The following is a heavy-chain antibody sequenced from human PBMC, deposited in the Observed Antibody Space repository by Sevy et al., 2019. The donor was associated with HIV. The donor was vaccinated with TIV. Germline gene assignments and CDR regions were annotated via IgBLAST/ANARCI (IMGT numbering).Heavy chain of an antibody. Sequence: SETLSLTCTVSGDSISNYYWSWNRQPAGKGLEWIGRIYDSGSATYNPSLESRVTMSADTTKNQLSLKLNSVTAADTAVYYCARDRVTIFGVTIDYYFDYWGQGTLVTVSS. D-gene: IGHD3-3*01. CDR1: GDSISNYY. CDR2: IYDSGSA. J-gene: IGHJ4*02. CDR3: ARDRVTIFGVTIDYYFDY. V-gene: IGHV4-4*07.